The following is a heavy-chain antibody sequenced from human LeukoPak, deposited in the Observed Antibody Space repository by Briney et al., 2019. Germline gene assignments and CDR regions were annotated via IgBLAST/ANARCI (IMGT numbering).Heavy chain of an antibody. CDR1: GGSISSSSYY. V-gene: IGHV4-39*01. Sequence: PSETLSLTCTVSGGSISSSSYYWGWIRQPPGKGLEWIGSIYYSGSTYYNPSLKSRVTTSVDTSKNQFSLKLSSVTAADTAVYYCARRLRQLPFDYWGQGTLVTVSS. CDR3: ARRLRQLPFDY. CDR2: IYYSGST. J-gene: IGHJ4*02. D-gene: IGHD6-6*01.